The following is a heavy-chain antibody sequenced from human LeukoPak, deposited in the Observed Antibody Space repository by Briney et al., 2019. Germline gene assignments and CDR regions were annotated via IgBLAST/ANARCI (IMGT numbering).Heavy chain of an antibody. CDR2: IYYSGST. J-gene: IGHJ2*01. V-gene: IGHV4-59*01. Sequence: SETLSLTCTVSGGSISSYYWSWIRQPPGKGLEWIGYIYYSGSTNYNPSLKSRVTISVDTSKNQFSLKLSSVTAADTAVYYCARDSASTRYSGSYHLLQNDWYFDLWGRGTLVTVSS. CDR1: GGSISSYY. CDR3: ARDSASTRYSGSYHLLQNDWYFDL. D-gene: IGHD1-26*01.